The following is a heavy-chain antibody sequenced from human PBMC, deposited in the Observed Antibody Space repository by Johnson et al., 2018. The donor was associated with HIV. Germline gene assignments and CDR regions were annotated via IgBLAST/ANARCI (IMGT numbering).Heavy chain of an antibody. CDR2: IRYDGSNK. CDR1: GFTFSSYG. V-gene: IGHV3-30*02. D-gene: IGHD2-21*01. J-gene: IGHJ3*02. CDR3: AKSPLGVGIFSAFDI. Sequence: QVKLVESGGGVVQPGGSLRLSCAASGFTFSSYGMHWVRQAPGKGLEWVAFIRYDGSNKYYADSVKGRFTISRDNSKNTLYLQMNSLRAEETAVYYCAKSPLGVGIFSAFDIWGQGTMVTVSS.